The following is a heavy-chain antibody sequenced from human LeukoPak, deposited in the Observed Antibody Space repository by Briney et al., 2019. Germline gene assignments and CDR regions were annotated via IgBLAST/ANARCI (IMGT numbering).Heavy chain of an antibody. V-gene: IGHV4-61*08. CDR3: AREYSAFDY. CDR2: IYYSGST. D-gene: IGHD5-12*01. Sequence: SETLSLTCTVSGDPISSYSDYKWTWIRQPPGKRLEWIGYIYYSGSTNYNPSLRSRVTISVDTSKSQFSLKLTSVTAADTAVYYCAREYSAFDYWSQGTLVTVSS. CDR1: GDPISSYSDY. J-gene: IGHJ4*02.